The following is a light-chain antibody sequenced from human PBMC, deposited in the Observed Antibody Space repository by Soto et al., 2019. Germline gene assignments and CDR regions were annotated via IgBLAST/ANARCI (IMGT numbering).Light chain of an antibody. CDR1: DNGSKP. CDR3: QVWDSSSDRLVV. V-gene: IGLV3-21*02. J-gene: IGLJ2*01. Sequence: SYELTQPPSVSVAPGQTARITCGGSDNGSKPVHWYQQKPGQAPVLVVFDNSDRASGIPERLSGSNSGNTATLTISRVEAGDEADYYCQVWDSSSDRLVVFGGGTXLTVL. CDR2: DNS.